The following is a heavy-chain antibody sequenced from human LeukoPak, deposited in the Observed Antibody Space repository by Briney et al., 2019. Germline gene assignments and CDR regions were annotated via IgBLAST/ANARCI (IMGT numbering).Heavy chain of an antibody. V-gene: IGHV4-59*01. CDR3: ARVKGLERHWFDP. Sequence: SETLSLTCTVSGGSISSYYWSWIRQPPGKGLEWIGYIYYSGSTNYNPSLKSRVTISVDTSKNQFSLKLSSVTAADTAVYYCARVKGLERHWFDPWGQGTLVTVSS. D-gene: IGHD1-1*01. CDR1: GGSISSYY. CDR2: IYYSGST. J-gene: IGHJ5*02.